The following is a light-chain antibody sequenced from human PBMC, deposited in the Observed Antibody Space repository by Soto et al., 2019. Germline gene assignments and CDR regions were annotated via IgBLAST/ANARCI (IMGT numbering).Light chain of an antibody. CDR3: QQRSKWPLS. J-gene: IGKJ4*01. CDR1: QSVTSN. CDR2: GVS. V-gene: IGKV3-11*01. Sequence: EIVLTQSSATLSLSPGERATLSCRASQSVTSNALAWYQQKLGQAPRLLIYGVSSRATGIPDRFSSSGSGTDYTHTISSLEHEDYTVYYCQQRSKWPLSFGGRTKVEIK.